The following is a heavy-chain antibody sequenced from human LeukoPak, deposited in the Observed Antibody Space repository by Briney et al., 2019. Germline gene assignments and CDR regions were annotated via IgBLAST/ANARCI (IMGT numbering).Heavy chain of an antibody. V-gene: IGHV4-34*01. Sequence: SETLSLTCAVYGGSFSGYYWSWIRQPPGKGLDWIGEINHSGSTNYNPSLKSRVTISVDTSKNQFSLKLSSVTAADTAVYYCARGAAEGNFDYWGQGTLVTVSS. J-gene: IGHJ4*02. CDR2: INHSGST. CDR1: GGSFSGYY. D-gene: IGHD3-10*01. CDR3: ARGAAEGNFDY.